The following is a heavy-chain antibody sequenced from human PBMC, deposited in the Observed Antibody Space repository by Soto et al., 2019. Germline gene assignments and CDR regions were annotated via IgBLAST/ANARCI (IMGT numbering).Heavy chain of an antibody. Sequence: GESLKISCKGSGYSFTSYWIGWVRQMPGKGLEWMGIIYPGDSDTRYSPSFQGQVTISADKSISTAYLQWSSLKASDTAMYYCARHGPSGQLARDVFDIWGQGTMVNV. CDR2: IYPGDSDT. CDR1: GYSFTSYW. J-gene: IGHJ3*02. D-gene: IGHD6-6*01. CDR3: ARHGPSGQLARDVFDI. V-gene: IGHV5-51*01.